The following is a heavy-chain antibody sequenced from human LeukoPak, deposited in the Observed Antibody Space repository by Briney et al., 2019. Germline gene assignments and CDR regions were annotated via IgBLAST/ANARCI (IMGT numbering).Heavy chain of an antibody. V-gene: IGHV3-11*01. Sequence: GGSLRLSCAASEFVFSDYYMSWVRQAPGKGLEWVSYISSGGYTKYYADSGKDRFTISRANAKNSLYLQMNNRRAEGTAVYYCAREMGGDYGSGTFFDLWGQGNMVTVSS. CDR3: AREMGGDYGSGTFFDL. J-gene: IGHJ4*02. CDR2: ISSGGYTK. D-gene: IGHD3-10*01. CDR1: EFVFSDYY.